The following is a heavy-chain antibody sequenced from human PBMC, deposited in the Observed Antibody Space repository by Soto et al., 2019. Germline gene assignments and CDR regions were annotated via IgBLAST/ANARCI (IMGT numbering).Heavy chain of an antibody. J-gene: IGHJ4*02. CDR2: ISYDGSNK. D-gene: IGHD6-13*01. Sequence: QVQLVESGGGVVQPGRSLRLSCAAAGFTFSSYAIHWVRQAPGKGLEWVAVISYDGSNKYYADSVKGRFTISRDNSKNTLYLQMNSLRAEDTAVYYCARDSHHRRIAAAGTLDYWGQGTLVTVSS. CDR3: ARDSHHRRIAAAGTLDY. V-gene: IGHV3-30-3*01. CDR1: GFTFSSYA.